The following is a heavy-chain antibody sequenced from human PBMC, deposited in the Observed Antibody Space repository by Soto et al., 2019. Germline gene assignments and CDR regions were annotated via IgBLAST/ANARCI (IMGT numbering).Heavy chain of an antibody. CDR2: ISAYNGNT. CDR3: ARTRGYAYYSSGMEV. Sequence: ASVKVSCKASGYTFTSYGISWVRQAPGQGLEWMGWISAYNGNTNYAQKLQGRVTMTTDTSTSTAYMELRSLRSDDTAVYYCARTRGYAYYSSGMEVGGQGTTVTFSS. J-gene: IGHJ6*02. CDR1: GYTFTSYG. V-gene: IGHV1-18*01. D-gene: IGHD5-12*01.